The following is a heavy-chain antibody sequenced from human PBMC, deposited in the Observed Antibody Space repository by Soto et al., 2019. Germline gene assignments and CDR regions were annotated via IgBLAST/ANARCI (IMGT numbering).Heavy chain of an antibody. D-gene: IGHD2-2*01. Sequence: PGGSLRLSCAASGFSFSTYAMSWVRQAPGKGLEWVSGISAGGGNTYYADSVRGRSTISRDNSKDTLYLQITSLRAEDTAFYYCAKHAEYQLVSWFDPWGQGTLVTVSS. CDR2: ISAGGGNT. J-gene: IGHJ5*02. CDR1: GFSFSTYA. V-gene: IGHV3-23*01. CDR3: AKHAEYQLVSWFDP.